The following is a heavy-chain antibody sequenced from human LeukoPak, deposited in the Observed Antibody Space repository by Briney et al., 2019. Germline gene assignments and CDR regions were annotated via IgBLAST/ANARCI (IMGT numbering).Heavy chain of an antibody. Sequence: SETLSLTCTVSGGSIRSYYWSWIRQPPGQGLEEIGYIYYSGSTNYNPSLKSRVTISVDTPKNQFSLKLSSVTAADTAVYYCARVLVEMATIVGFDYWGQGTLVTVSS. CDR2: IYYSGST. CDR1: GGSIRSYY. CDR3: ARVLVEMATIVGFDY. J-gene: IGHJ4*02. D-gene: IGHD5-24*01. V-gene: IGHV4-59*01.